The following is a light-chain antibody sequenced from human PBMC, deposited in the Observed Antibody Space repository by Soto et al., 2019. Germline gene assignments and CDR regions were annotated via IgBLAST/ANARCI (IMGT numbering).Light chain of an antibody. J-gene: IGLJ3*02. Sequence: QSALTQPPSASGSPGQSVTISCTGTSSDIGAYNFVSWYQQHPDKAPKLMIHEVSKRPSGVPDRFSGSKSGNTASLTVSGLQAEDEADYYCSSYAGSNDRWVFGGGTKLTVL. CDR3: SSYAGSNDRWV. CDR2: EVS. CDR1: SSDIGAYNF. V-gene: IGLV2-8*01.